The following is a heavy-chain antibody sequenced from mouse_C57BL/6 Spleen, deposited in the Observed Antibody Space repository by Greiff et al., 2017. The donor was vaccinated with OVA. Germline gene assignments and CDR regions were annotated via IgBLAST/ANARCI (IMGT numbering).Heavy chain of an antibody. V-gene: IGHV1-61*01. CDR3: ARGYYGNYVSYYYAMDY. CDR1: GYTFTSYW. CDR2: IYPSDSET. Sequence: QVQLQQPGAELVRPGSSVKLSCKASGYTFTSYWMDWVKQRPGQGLEWIGNIYPSDSETHYNQKFKDKATLTVDKSSSTAYMQLSSLTSEDSAVYYCARGYYGNYVSYYYAMDYWGQGTSVTVSS. J-gene: IGHJ4*01. D-gene: IGHD2-1*01.